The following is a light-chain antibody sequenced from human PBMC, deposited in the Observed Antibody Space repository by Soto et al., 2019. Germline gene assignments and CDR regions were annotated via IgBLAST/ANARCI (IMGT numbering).Light chain of an antibody. CDR2: GAS. Sequence: EIVLTQSPGTLSLSPGERATLSCRASQSVSSSFLAWYQQRPGQAPRLLVYGASSRATDIPDRFSGSGSGTDFTLTISRLEPEDFAVYYCQQFDDRPYITFGPGTKVDIK. CDR3: QQFDDRPYIT. CDR1: QSVSSSF. V-gene: IGKV3-20*01. J-gene: IGKJ3*01.